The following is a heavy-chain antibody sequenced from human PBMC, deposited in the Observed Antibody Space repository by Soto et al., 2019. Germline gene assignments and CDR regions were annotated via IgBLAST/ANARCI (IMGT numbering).Heavy chain of an antibody. CDR2: IYYSGST. Sequence: SETLSLTCTVSGGSISSYYWSWIRQPPGKGLEWIGYIYYSGSTNYNPPLKSRVTISVDTSKNQFSLKLSSVTAADTAVYYCARVTGYCSSTSCYTGIRYYYYGMDVWGQGTTVTVSS. D-gene: IGHD2-2*02. V-gene: IGHV4-59*01. CDR3: ARVTGYCSSTSCYTGIRYYYYGMDV. J-gene: IGHJ6*02. CDR1: GGSISSYY.